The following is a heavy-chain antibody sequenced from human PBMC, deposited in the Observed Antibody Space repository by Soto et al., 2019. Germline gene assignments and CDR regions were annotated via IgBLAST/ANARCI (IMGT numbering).Heavy chain of an antibody. CDR1: GFVYSDYE. J-gene: IGHJ4*02. D-gene: IGHD2-2*01. CDR2: ITGRGSTI. CDR3: VREVKYQALAFDF. Sequence: PGGSLRLSCAASGFVYSDYEMNWVRQAPGKGLEWVSSITGRGSTIYYAESVKGRFTISRDNAKSSLYLQMNGLRVEDTAIYFCVREVKYQALAFDFWGQGTLVTVSS. V-gene: IGHV3-48*03.